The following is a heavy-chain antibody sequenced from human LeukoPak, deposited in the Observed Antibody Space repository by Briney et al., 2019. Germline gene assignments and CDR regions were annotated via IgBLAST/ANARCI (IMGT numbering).Heavy chain of an antibody. D-gene: IGHD2-2*01. CDR3: ARHGGSRYCSSTSCYRVFDY. V-gene: IGHV4-39*01. CDR2: IYYSGST. CDR1: GFTFSSYSMN. J-gene: IGHJ4*02. Sequence: GSLRLSCAASGFTFSSYSMNWVRQPPGKGLEWIGSIYYSGSTYYNPSLKSRVTISVDTSKNQFSLKLSSVTAADTAVYYCARHGGSRYCSSTSCYRVFDYWGQGTLVTVSS.